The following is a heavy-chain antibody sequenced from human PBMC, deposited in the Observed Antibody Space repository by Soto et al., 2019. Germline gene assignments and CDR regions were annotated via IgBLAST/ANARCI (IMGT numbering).Heavy chain of an antibody. CDR3: AKDVR. CDR1: GFTFSSHW. CDR2: IKGDGSEK. Sequence: EVHLVESGGDLVQPGGSLRLSCAAAGFTFSSHWMSWVRQAPGKGLEWVANIKGDGSEKYYVDSVKGRFTISRDNAKNSLYLQMNSLRVADTALYYCAKDVRWGQGTLVTVSS. V-gene: IGHV3-7*05. J-gene: IGHJ4*02.